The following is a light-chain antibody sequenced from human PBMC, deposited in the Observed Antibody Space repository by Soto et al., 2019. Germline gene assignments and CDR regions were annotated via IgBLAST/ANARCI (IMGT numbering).Light chain of an antibody. V-gene: IGKV1-5*03. J-gene: IGKJ1*01. CDR1: QTSSSW. CDR2: KAS. CDR3: QHYNSYSEA. Sequence: DIQMTQSPSTLSGSVGDRVTITCRASQTSSSWLAWYQQKPGKAPKLLIYKASTLQSGVPSRFSGSGSGTEFTLTISSLQPDDFATYYCQHYNSYSEAFGQGTKVDIK.